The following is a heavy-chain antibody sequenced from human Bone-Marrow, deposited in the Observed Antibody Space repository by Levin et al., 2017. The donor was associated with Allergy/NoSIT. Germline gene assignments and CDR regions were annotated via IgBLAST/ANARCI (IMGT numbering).Heavy chain of an antibody. D-gene: IGHD3-10*01. CDR2: ISSSGGST. CDR1: GFTFFSHE. J-gene: IGHJ4*02. Sequence: AGGSLRLSCAASGFTFFSHEMNWVRQAPGKGLEWVSTISSSGGSTWYADSVKGRFIISRDNSQNRLYLQMNSLRVEDTALYYCARRMVRAFDYWGRGTLVTVSS. V-gene: IGHV3-23*01. CDR3: ARRMVRAFDY.